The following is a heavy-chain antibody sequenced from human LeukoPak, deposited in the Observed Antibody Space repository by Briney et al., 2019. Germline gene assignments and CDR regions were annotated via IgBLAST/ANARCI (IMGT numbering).Heavy chain of an antibody. CDR1: GFTFSSYA. V-gene: IGHV3-30-3*01. J-gene: IGHJ4*02. CDR2: ISYDGSNK. CDR3: ARDKPELTFDY. D-gene: IGHD1-14*01. Sequence: PGRSLRLSCAASGFTFSSYAMHWVRQAPGKGLEWVAVISYDGSNKYYADSVKGRFTISRDNSKNTLYLQMNSLRAEDTAVYYCARDKPELTFDYWGQGTLVTVSS.